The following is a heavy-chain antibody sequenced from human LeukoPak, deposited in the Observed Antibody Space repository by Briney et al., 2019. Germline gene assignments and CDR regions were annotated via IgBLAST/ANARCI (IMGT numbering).Heavy chain of an antibody. CDR3: AKDEGIVPAAIFDY. CDR2: ISGSGGST. V-gene: IGHV3-23*01. CDR1: GFTFSSYA. Sequence: GGPLRLSCAASGFTFSSYAMSWVRQAPGKGLEWVSAISGSGGSTYYADSVKGRFTISRDNSKNTLYLQMNSLRAEDTAVYYCAKDEGIVPAAIFDYWGQGTLVTVSS. D-gene: IGHD2-2*01. J-gene: IGHJ4*02.